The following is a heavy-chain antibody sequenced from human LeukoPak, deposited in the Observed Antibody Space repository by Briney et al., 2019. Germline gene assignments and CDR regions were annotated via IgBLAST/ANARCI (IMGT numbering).Heavy chain of an antibody. J-gene: IGHJ4*02. CDR2: ISSSSSYI. D-gene: IGHD1-26*01. Sequence: GGSLRLSCAASGFTFSSYSMNWVRQAPGKGLEWVSSISSSSSYIYYADSVKDRFTISRDNAKNSLYLQMNSLRAEDTAVYYCARGGDSGSHDYWGQGTLVTVSS. CDR3: ARGGDSGSHDY. CDR1: GFTFSSYS. V-gene: IGHV3-21*01.